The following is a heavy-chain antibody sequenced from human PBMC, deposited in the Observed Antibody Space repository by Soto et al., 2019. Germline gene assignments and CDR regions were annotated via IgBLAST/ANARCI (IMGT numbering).Heavy chain of an antibody. J-gene: IGHJ4*02. CDR3: ARGKVVRGSYVTLDY. D-gene: IGHD3-10*01. Sequence: QVQLQQWGAGLLKPSETLSLTSAVYGGSFSGYYWSWIRQPPGKGLEWIGEINHSGSTNYNPSLQXRXTXXVDTSKTQFSLTLSSVTAADTAVYYCARGKVVRGSYVTLDYWGQGTLVTVSS. CDR2: INHSGST. V-gene: IGHV4-34*01. CDR1: GGSFSGYY.